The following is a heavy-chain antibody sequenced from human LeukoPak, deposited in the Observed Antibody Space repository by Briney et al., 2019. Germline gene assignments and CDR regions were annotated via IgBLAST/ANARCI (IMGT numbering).Heavy chain of an antibody. Sequence: KTSETLSLTCTVSGGSINSYYWSWIRQPPGKGLEWIGYISYSGNTNYNPSLKSRVTISLDTSKKQFFLKLSSVTAADTALYYCARQSSGWRFYFDYWGQGTLVTVSS. V-gene: IGHV4-59*08. J-gene: IGHJ4*02. CDR3: ARQSSGWRFYFDY. CDR2: ISYSGNT. D-gene: IGHD6-19*01. CDR1: GGSINSYY.